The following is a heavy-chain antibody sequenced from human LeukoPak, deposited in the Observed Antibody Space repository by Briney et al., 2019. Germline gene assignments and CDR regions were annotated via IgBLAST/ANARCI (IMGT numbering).Heavy chain of an antibody. V-gene: IGHV3-30*18. Sequence: GGSLRLSCAASGFTFSSYGMHWVRQAPGKGLEWVAVISHDGSNKYYADSVKGRFTISRDNSKNTLYLQMNSLRTEDTAVYYCAKEDYFGSGSYLGYWGQGTLVTVFS. CDR1: GFTFSSYG. D-gene: IGHD3-10*01. CDR3: AKEDYFGSGSYLGY. CDR2: ISHDGSNK. J-gene: IGHJ4*02.